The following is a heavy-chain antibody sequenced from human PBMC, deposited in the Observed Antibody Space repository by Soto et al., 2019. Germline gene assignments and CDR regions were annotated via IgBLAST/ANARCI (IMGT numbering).Heavy chain of an antibody. Sequence: GGSLRLSCAASGFTFSSYAMSWVRQAPGKGLEWVSAISGSGGSTYYADSVKGRFTISRDNSKNTRYLQRNSLRAEDTAVYYCAKPPPGYSSSWPRLYFDYWGQGTLVTVSS. CDR1: GFTFSSYA. D-gene: IGHD6-13*01. V-gene: IGHV3-23*01. CDR2: ISGSGGST. CDR3: AKPPPGYSSSWPRLYFDY. J-gene: IGHJ4*02.